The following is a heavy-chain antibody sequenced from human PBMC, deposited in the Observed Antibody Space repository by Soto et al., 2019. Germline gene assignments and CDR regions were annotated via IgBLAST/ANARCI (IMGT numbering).Heavy chain of an antibody. CDR3: AKGGIVVVPAATYYYYYYGMDV. D-gene: IGHD2-2*01. J-gene: IGHJ6*02. V-gene: IGHV1-69*01. Sequence: QVQLVQSGAEVQKPGSSVKVSCKASGGTFSSYAISWVRQAPGQGLEWMGGIIPIFGTANYAQKFQGRVTITEDESTRAAYMELSSLRSEDTAVYYCAKGGIVVVPAATYYYYYYGMDVWGQGTTVTVSS. CDR2: IIPIFGTA. CDR1: GGTFSSYA.